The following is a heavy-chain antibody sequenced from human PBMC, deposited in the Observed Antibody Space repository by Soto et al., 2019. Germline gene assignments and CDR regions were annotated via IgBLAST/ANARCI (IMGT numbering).Heavy chain of an antibody. J-gene: IGHJ4*02. Sequence: QVVLVQSGAEVKKPGASVKVSCKVSGYTLTELSMHWVRQAPGKGLEWMGVFDAEDGAASYAQNFQGRVTMTVDTSTDTAYMEVTSLRSEDTAVYYCATDLFPDYADAWVTFRPADYWGQGTQVTVSS. CDR3: ATDLFPDYADAWVTFRPADY. V-gene: IGHV1-24*01. CDR1: GYTLTELS. D-gene: IGHD3-16*02. CDR2: FDAEDGAA.